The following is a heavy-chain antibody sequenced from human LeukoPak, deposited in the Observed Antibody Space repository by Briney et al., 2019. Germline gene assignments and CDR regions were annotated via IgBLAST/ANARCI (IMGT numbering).Heavy chain of an antibody. CDR3: ARDPGSLGSGMDV. CDR2: IFPSGRT. J-gene: IGHJ6*02. CDR1: GGSISSYY. V-gene: IGHV4-4*07. D-gene: IGHD3-10*01. Sequence: SETLSLTCTVSGGSISSYYWNWIRQPAGKGLEWIGRIFPSGRTNYDPSLKSRVTMSVDTSKNQFSLKLSSVTAADAAMYYCARDPGSLGSGMDVWGQGTTVTVSS.